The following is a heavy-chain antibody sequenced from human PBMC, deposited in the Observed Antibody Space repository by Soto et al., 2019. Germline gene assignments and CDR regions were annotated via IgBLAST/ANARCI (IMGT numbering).Heavy chain of an antibody. CDR2: ISAYNGNT. Sequence: QVQLVQSGAEVKKPGASVKVSCKASGYTFTSYGISWVRQAPGQGLEWMGWISAYNGNTNYAQKLQGRVTMTTDTTTSTAYMELRSLRSDDTAVYYCASDPPYCSGGSCYQTPDYYYGMDVWGQGTTVTVSS. CDR3: ASDPPYCSGGSCYQTPDYYYGMDV. D-gene: IGHD2-15*01. CDR1: GYTFTSYG. V-gene: IGHV1-18*01. J-gene: IGHJ6*02.